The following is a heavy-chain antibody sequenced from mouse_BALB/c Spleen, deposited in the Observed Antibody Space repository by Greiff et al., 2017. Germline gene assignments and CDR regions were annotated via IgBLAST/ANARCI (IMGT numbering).Heavy chain of an antibody. CDR1: GYTFTSYW. CDR2: INPSTGYT. D-gene: IGHD4-1*01. CDR3: ARSGTGDY. Sequence: VQRVESGAELAKPGASVKMSCKASGYTFTSYWMHWVKQRPGQGLEWIGYINPSTGYTEYNQKFKDKATLTADKSSSTAYMQLSSLTSEDSAVYYCARSGTGDYWGQGTTLTVSS. J-gene: IGHJ2*01. V-gene: IGHV1-7*01.